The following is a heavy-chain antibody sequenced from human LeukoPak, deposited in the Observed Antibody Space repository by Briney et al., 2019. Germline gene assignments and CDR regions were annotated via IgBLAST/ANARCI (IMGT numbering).Heavy chain of an antibody. J-gene: IGHJ4*02. V-gene: IGHV4-61*02. D-gene: IGHD1-26*01. CDR3: AREAASYVHFDS. CDR1: GGSISSGSYY. Sequence: PSETLSLTCTVSGGSISSGSYYWTWIRQPAGKGLEWIGRIYSSGSTDYNPSLKSRVTISVDTSKNHFSLRLSSMTAADTAIYYCAREAASYVHFDSWGQGTLVTVSS. CDR2: IYSSGST.